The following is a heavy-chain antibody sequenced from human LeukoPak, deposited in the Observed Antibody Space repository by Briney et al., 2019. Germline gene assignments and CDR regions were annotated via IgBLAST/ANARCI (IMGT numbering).Heavy chain of an antibody. V-gene: IGHV4-59*01. D-gene: IGHD4-17*01. Sequence: SETLSLTCTVSGGSISSYYWSWIRQPPGKGLEWIGYIYYSGSTNYNPSLKSRVTISVDTSKNQFSLELSSVTAADTAVYYCARSPVTTGYYFDYWGQGTLVTASS. CDR1: GGSISSYY. CDR3: ARSPVTTGYYFDY. J-gene: IGHJ4*02. CDR2: IYYSGST.